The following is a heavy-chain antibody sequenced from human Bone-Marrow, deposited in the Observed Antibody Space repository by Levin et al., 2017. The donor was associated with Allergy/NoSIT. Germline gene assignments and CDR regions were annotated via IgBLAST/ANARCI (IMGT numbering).Heavy chain of an antibody. J-gene: IGHJ4*02. CDR2: IKSKTDGGTT. D-gene: IGHD3-3*01. Sequence: GGSLRLSCVASGFTFSNAWMSWVRQAPGKGLEWVGRIKSKTDGGTTDYAAPVKGRFTISRDDSKNTLYLQMNSLKTEDTAVYYCTTDKPRYVLRFLEWLPSRGDFDYWGQGTLVTVSS. CDR3: TTDKPRYVLRFLEWLPSRGDFDY. V-gene: IGHV3-15*01. CDR1: GFTFSNAW.